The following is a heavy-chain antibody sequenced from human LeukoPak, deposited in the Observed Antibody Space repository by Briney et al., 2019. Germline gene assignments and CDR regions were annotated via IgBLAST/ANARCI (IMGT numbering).Heavy chain of an antibody. D-gene: IGHD2-15*01. CDR2: IYSGGST. Sequence: GGSLRHSCAASGFTVSSNYMSWVRQAPGKGLEWVSVIYSGGSTYYADPVKGRFTISRDNSKNTLYLQMNSLRAEDTAVYYCARGRRGYCSGGSCHTLPGPWGQGTLVTVSS. V-gene: IGHV3-53*01. CDR3: ARGRRGYCSGGSCHTLPGP. J-gene: IGHJ5*02. CDR1: GFTVSSNY.